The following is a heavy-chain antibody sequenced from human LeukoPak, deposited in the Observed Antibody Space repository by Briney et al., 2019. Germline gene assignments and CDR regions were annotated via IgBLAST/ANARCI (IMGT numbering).Heavy chain of an antibody. CDR1: GFTFSSYN. J-gene: IGHJ4*02. CDR3: ARVELEVADY. Sequence: GGSLRLSCAASGFTFSSYNMSWVRQAPGKGLEWVANIKQDGSEKYYVDSVRGRFTISRDNAKNSLYLQMNSLRAEDTAVYYCARVELEVADYWGQGTLVTVSS. CDR2: IKQDGSEK. V-gene: IGHV3-7*01. D-gene: IGHD2-2*01.